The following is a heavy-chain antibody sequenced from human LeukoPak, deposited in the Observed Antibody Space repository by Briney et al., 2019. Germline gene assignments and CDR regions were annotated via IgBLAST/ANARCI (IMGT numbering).Heavy chain of an antibody. CDR2: IRYDGSNK. J-gene: IGHJ6*03. CDR3: GGDGYYYYYYMDV. V-gene: IGHV3-30*02. Sequence: GGSLRLSCAASGFTFSSYGMHWVRQAPGKGLEWVAFIRYDGSNKYYADSVKGRFTISRDNSKNTLYLQMNSLRAEDTAVYYCGGDGYYYYYYMDVWGKGTTVTISS. CDR1: GFTFSSYG.